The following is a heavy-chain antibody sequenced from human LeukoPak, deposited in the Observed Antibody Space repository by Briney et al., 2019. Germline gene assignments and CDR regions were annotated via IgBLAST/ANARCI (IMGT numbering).Heavy chain of an antibody. CDR2: ISAYNGNT. CDR3: ARISMGGQAFDI. CDR1: GYTFTSYG. V-gene: IGHV1-18*01. Sequence: ASVTVSCKASGYTFTSYGISWVRQAPGQGLEWMGWISAYNGNTNYAQKLQGRVTMTTDTSTSTAYMELRSLRSDDTAVYYCARISMGGQAFDIWGQGTMVTVSS. J-gene: IGHJ3*02. D-gene: IGHD3-10*01.